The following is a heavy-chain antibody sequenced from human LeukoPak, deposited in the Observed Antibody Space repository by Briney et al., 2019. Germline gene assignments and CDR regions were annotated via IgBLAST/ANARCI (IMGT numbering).Heavy chain of an antibody. CDR1: GGSISSYY. CDR3: ARAYLITIRGYFFYYMDV. D-gene: IGHD3-9*01. V-gene: IGHV4-59*01. J-gene: IGHJ6*03. CDR2: IYYSGST. Sequence: PSETLSLTCTVSGGSISSYYWSWIRQPPGKGLEWIGYIYYSGSTNYHPSLKSRVTISVDTSKNQFSLKLSSVTAADTAVYYCARAYLITIRGYFFYYMDVWGKGTTVTVSS.